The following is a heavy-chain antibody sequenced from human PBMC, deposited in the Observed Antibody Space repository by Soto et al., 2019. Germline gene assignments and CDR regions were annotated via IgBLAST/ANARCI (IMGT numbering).Heavy chain of an antibody. J-gene: IGHJ3*02. CDR1: GGSISSGGYY. Sequence: SETLSLTCTVSGGSISSGGYYWSWIRQHPGKGLEWIGYIYYSGSTYYNPSLKSRVTISVDTSKNQFSLKLSSVTAADTAVYYCARSPTGYYYDSSGYSLPDAFDIWGQGTMVTVSS. V-gene: IGHV4-31*03. D-gene: IGHD3-22*01. CDR3: ARSPTGYYYDSSGYSLPDAFDI. CDR2: IYYSGST.